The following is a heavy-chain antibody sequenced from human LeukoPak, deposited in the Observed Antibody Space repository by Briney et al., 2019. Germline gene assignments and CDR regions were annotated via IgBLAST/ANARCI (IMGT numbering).Heavy chain of an antibody. D-gene: IGHD3-22*01. V-gene: IGHV3-30-3*01. CDR2: ISYDGTNK. J-gene: IGHJ4*02. CDR1: GFTLSSYT. CDR3: ARDPYYRDSSGQIDY. Sequence: GGSLRLSCAASGFTLSSYTVHWVRQAPGKGPEWVAVISYDGTNKYYPDSVKGRFTISRDNSNNTLYLQMNSLRTEDTAVYYCARDPYYRDSSGQIDYWGQGTLVTVSS.